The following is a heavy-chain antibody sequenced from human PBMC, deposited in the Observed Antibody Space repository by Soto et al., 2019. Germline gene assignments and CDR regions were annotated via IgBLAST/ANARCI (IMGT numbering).Heavy chain of an antibody. V-gene: IGHV5-51*01. D-gene: IGHD3-3*01. Sequence: GESLKISCKGSGYSFTSYWIGWVRQMPGKGLEWMGIIYPGDSDTRYSPSFQGQVTISADKSISTAYLQWSSLKASDTAMYYCARHPTSITIFGVVIKPAPDYYMDVWGKGTTVTVTS. J-gene: IGHJ6*03. CDR1: GYSFTSYW. CDR2: IYPGDSDT. CDR3: ARHPTSITIFGVVIKPAPDYYMDV.